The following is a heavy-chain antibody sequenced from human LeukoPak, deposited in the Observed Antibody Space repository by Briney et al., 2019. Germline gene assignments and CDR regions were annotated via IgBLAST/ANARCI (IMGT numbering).Heavy chain of an antibody. CDR3: AKGRGITIFGVVIR. V-gene: IGHV3-9*03. CDR1: GFTFDDYA. J-gene: IGHJ4*02. Sequence: GGSLRLSCAASGFTFDDYAMHWVRQAPGKGLEWVSGISWNSGSIGYADSVKGRFTISRDNTKNSLYLQMNSLRAEDMALYYCAKGRGITIFGVVIRWGQGTLVTVSS. D-gene: IGHD3-3*01. CDR2: ISWNSGSI.